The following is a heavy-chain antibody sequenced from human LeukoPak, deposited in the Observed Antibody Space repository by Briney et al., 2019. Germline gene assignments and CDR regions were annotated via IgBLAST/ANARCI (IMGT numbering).Heavy chain of an antibody. D-gene: IGHD3-10*01. V-gene: IGHV3-30*03. Sequence: QPGRSLRLSCAASGFTFSNYGMHWVRQAPGKGLEWVAVISYDGSNKYYADSVKGRFTISRDNSKNTLYLQLNSLRAEDTAVYYCARLELRYYYGSGSYYNGGWFDPWGQGTLVTVSS. CDR3: ARLELRYYYGSGSYYNGGWFDP. CDR1: GFTFSNYG. CDR2: ISYDGSNK. J-gene: IGHJ5*02.